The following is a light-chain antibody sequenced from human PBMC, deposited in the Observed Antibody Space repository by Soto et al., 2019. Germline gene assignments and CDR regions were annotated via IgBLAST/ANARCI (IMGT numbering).Light chain of an antibody. CDR1: QSISSW. J-gene: IGKJ1*01. V-gene: IGKV1-5*01. Sequence: IQITQSPSTPSASVGDKVTNTCRASQSISSWLAWYQQKPGKAPKLLIYDASSLESGVPSRFSGSGSGTEFTLTISSLQPDDFATYYCQQYNSYSWTFGQGTKV. CDR2: DAS. CDR3: QQYNSYSWT.